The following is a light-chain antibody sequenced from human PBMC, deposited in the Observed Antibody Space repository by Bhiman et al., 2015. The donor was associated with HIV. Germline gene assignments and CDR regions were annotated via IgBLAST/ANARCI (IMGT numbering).Light chain of an antibody. Sequence: QSALTQPASLSGSPGQSITISCTGTSSDVGGYKYVSWYQQHPGKVPKLLIYDVSERPSGVSNRFSGSKSGNTASLTISGLQAEDEADYYCSSYTSSTTGVFGTGTKVTVL. CDR1: SSDVGGYKY. J-gene: IGLJ1*01. CDR2: DVS. CDR3: SSYTSSTTGV. V-gene: IGLV2-14*03.